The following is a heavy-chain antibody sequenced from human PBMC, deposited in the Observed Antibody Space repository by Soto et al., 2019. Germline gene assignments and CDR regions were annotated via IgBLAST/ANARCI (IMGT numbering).Heavy chain of an antibody. J-gene: IGHJ4*02. Sequence: PGGSLRLSCAASGFTFSSYAMSWLRQAPGKGLEWVSAISGSSGSTYYADSVKGRFTISRDNTKNTLYLQMNSLRAEDTAVYYCAKVPTKYSHDSGGEPLDHWGQGTLVTVSS. CDR2: ISGSSGST. CDR1: GFTFSSYA. D-gene: IGHD3-22*01. CDR3: AKVPTKYSHDSGGEPLDH. V-gene: IGHV3-23*01.